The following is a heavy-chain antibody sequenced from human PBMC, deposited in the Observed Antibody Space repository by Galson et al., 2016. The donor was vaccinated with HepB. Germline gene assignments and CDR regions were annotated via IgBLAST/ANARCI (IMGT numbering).Heavy chain of an antibody. Sequence: SLRLSCAASGFAFSDFYMSWVRQAPGKGLEWVSYISNTNGHTTYADSVKGRFTISRGNAKNSLFLQMNSLRPDDTAVYYCARVRWDLTRLDYWGQGNLVTVFS. D-gene: IGHD1-26*01. V-gene: IGHV3-11*06. CDR2: ISNTNGHT. CDR1: GFAFSDFY. J-gene: IGHJ4*02. CDR3: ARVRWDLTRLDY.